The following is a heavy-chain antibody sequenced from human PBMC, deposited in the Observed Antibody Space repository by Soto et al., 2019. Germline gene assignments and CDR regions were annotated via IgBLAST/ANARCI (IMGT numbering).Heavy chain of an antibody. V-gene: IGHV3-7*05. Sequence: EVQLVESGGGLVQPGGSLRLSCAASGFTFSTYWMNWVRQAPGKGLVWVANIKEDGSEAYYVDSVKGRFTISRDNAKNSLYLDMNSLRGADTAVYYCARDWGAPGRGSALGYYYHFGMDVWRQGTTVSVPS. CDR2: IKEDGSEA. D-gene: IGHD3-16*01. CDR3: ARDWGAPGRGSALGYYYHFGMDV. CDR1: GFTFSTYW. J-gene: IGHJ6*02.